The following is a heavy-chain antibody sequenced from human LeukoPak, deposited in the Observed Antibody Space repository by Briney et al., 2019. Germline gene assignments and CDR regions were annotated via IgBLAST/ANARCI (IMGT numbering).Heavy chain of an antibody. Sequence: GGSLRLSCAASRFTLSTYWMSWVRQAPGKGLEWVAHIKQDGSQEYYVDSVKGRFTISRDNAKKSLSLQMNSLRVEDTAIYYCARETYNDFWSGLNWFDPWGQGTLVTVSS. CDR2: IKQDGSQE. V-gene: IGHV3-7*01. CDR1: RFTLSTYW. D-gene: IGHD3-3*01. J-gene: IGHJ5*02. CDR3: ARETYNDFWSGLNWFDP.